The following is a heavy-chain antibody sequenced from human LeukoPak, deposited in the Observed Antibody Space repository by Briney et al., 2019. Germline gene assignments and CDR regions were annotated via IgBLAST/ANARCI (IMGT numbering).Heavy chain of an antibody. D-gene: IGHD3-22*01. Sequence: GGSLRLSCAASGFTFSSYGMHWVRQDPGKGLEWVAFIRYDGSNKYYADSVKGRFTISRDNSKNTLYLQMNSLRAEDTAVYYCTDDSSPSDAFDIWGQGTMVTVSS. V-gene: IGHV3-30*02. J-gene: IGHJ3*02. CDR2: IRYDGSNK. CDR1: GFTFSSYG. CDR3: TDDSSPSDAFDI.